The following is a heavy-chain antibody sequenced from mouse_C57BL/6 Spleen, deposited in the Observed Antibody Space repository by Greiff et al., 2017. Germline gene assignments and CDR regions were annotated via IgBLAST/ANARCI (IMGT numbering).Heavy chain of an antibody. Sequence: VQLQQSGAELVRPGASVKLSCTASGFNIQDYYMHWVKQRPEQGLEWIGRIDPEDGDTEYAPKFQGKATMTADTSSNTAYLQLSSLTSEDTAVYYCTTNYYGSSYFAYWGQGTLVTVSA. J-gene: IGHJ3*01. CDR1: GFNIQDYY. CDR2: IDPEDGDT. V-gene: IGHV14-1*01. CDR3: TTNYYGSSYFAY. D-gene: IGHD1-1*01.